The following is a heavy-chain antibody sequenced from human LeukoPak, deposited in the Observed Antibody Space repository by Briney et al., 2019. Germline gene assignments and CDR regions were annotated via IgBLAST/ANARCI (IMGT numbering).Heavy chain of an antibody. CDR3: ARDVTTVTSEKKGNL. CDR1: GGSISSSNW. V-gene: IGHV4-4*02. CDR2: IYHSGST. Sequence: SGTLSLTCAVSGGSISSSNWWSWVRQPPGKGLEWIGEIYHSGSTNYSPSLKSRVTISGDKSKNQFSLKLSSVTAADTAAYYCARDVTTVTSEKKGNLWGQGTLVTVSS. D-gene: IGHD4-17*01. J-gene: IGHJ5*02.